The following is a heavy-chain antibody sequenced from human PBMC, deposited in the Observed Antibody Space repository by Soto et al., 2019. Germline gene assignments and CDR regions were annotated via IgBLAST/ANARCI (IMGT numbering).Heavy chain of an antibody. D-gene: IGHD3-10*01. CDR3: AGGYSGSPR. CDR1: GFTFGSSW. J-gene: IGHJ4*02. Sequence: EVQLVESGGDLVQPGGSLRLSCAASGFTFGSSWMYWVRQAPGKGLVSVSRISPDGSTTTYADSVKGRFTISRDNAKNTLYLQMNSLRAEDTAVYYCAGGYSGSPRWGQGTLVTVSS. CDR2: ISPDGSTT. V-gene: IGHV3-74*01.